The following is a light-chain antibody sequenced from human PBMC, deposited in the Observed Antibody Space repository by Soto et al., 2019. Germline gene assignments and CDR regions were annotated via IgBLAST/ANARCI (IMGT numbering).Light chain of an antibody. CDR3: QQRSTWPLT. V-gene: IGKV3-11*01. CDR2: DAS. CDR1: QSVSNF. Sequence: IVFTQSPATLALSPGERASLSCRASQSVSNFLAWYQQKPGQAPSLLIFDASNRATGIPARFSGSGSGTDFNLTISSLEPEDFAVYYCQQRSTWPLTFGGGTKVEIK. J-gene: IGKJ4*01.